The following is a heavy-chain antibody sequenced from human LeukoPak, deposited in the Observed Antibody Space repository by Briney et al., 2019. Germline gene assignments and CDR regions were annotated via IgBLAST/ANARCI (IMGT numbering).Heavy chain of an antibody. CDR2: INPHSGGT. V-gene: IGHV1-2*02. D-gene: IGHD1-26*01. J-gene: IGHJ4*02. Sequence: GASVKVSFKASGYTFTGYYMHWVRQAPGQGLEWMGWINPHSGGTNYAQKFQGRVTMTRDTSISTAFMELSSLRSEDTAMYYCARDLTGYSGSWWGQGTLVTVSS. CDR3: ARDLTGYSGSW. CDR1: GYTFTGYY.